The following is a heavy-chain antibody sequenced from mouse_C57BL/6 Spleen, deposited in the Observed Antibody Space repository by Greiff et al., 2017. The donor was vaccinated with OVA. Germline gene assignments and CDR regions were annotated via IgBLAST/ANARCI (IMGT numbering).Heavy chain of an antibody. CDR2: INPGSGGT. V-gene: IGHV1-54*01. Sequence: QVQLKESGAELVRPGTSVKVSCKASGYAFTNYLIEWVKQRPGQGLEWIGVINPGSGGTNYNEKFKGKATLTADKSSSTSYMQLSSLTSEDSAVYFCARRSNYGYFGVWGTGPTVTVSS. CDR3: ARRSNYGYFGV. D-gene: IGHD2-5*01. CDR1: GYAFTNYL. J-gene: IGHJ1*03.